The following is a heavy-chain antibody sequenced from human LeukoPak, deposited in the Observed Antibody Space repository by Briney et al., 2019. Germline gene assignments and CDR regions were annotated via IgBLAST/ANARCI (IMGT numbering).Heavy chain of an antibody. V-gene: IGHV1-18*01. J-gene: IGHJ6*03. Sequence: GASVKVSCKASGYTFTTYEIYWVRQATGQGLEWVGWMSPNSGNTVYAQKLQGRVTMTTDTSTSTAYMELRSLRSDDTAVYYCARERPYYYGSGSNYYYYYYMDVWGKGTTVTVSS. CDR3: ARERPYYYGSGSNYYYYYYMDV. CDR2: MSPNSGNT. D-gene: IGHD3-10*01. CDR1: GYTFTTYE.